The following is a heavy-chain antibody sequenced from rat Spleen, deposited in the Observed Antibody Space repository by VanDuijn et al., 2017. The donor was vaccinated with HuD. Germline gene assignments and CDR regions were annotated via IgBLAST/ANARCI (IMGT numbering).Heavy chain of an antibody. CDR3: TTANNGGFSELYYFDY. CDR2: IIYDASRT. CDR1: GFIFSDYA. J-gene: IGHJ2*01. D-gene: IGHD1-11*01. V-gene: IGHV5S10*01. Sequence: EVQLVESGGGLVQPGRSLKLSCAASGFIFSDYAMAWVRQAPKKGLEWVATIIYDASRTFYRDSVKGRFTISRNNAKSTLYLQMDSLRSEDTATYYCTTANNGGFSELYYFDYWGQGVMVTVSS.